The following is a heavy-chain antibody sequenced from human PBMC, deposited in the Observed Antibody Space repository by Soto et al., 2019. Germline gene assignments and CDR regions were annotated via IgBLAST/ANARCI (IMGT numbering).Heavy chain of an antibody. CDR2: IIPIFGTA. V-gene: IGHV1-69*13. CDR1: GGTFSSYA. Sequence: SVKVSCKASGGTFSSYAISWVRQAPGQGLEWMGGIIPIFGTANYAQKFQGRVTITADGSTSTAYMELSSLRSEDTAVYYCARDPEYSSGYYYYGMDVWGQGTTVTVSS. CDR3: ARDPEYSSGYYYYGMDV. D-gene: IGHD6-19*01. J-gene: IGHJ6*02.